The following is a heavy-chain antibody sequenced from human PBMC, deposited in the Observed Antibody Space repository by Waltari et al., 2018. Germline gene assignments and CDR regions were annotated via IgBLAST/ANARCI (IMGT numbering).Heavy chain of an antibody. V-gene: IGHV4-59*01. D-gene: IGHD1-26*01. CDR2: IHYSGSS. CDR1: GGSTSTYY. J-gene: IGHJ6*03. Sequence: QVQLQESGPGLVKPSETLSLTCTVSGGSTSTYYWSWVRQSPGKGLEWIGYIHYSGSSGYNPALVSLVAISRDTPHTQFSLRLRSVTAADAAIYYCARADTSTSYFYYYMDVWGKGTTVTVSS. CDR3: ARADTSTSYFYYYMDV.